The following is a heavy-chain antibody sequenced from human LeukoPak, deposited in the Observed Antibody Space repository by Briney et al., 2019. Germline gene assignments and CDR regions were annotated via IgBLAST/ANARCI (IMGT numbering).Heavy chain of an antibody. CDR3: ARGAEDIVVVPAAYLWYYMDV. Sequence: ASVKVSCKASGYTFTSYYMHWVRQAPGQGLEWMGIINPSGGSTSYAQKFQGRVTMTRDTSTTTVYMELSSLRSEDTAVYYCARGAEDIVVVPAAYLWYYMDVWGKGTTVTVSS. CDR2: INPSGGST. CDR1: GYTFTSYY. V-gene: IGHV1-46*01. J-gene: IGHJ6*03. D-gene: IGHD2-2*01.